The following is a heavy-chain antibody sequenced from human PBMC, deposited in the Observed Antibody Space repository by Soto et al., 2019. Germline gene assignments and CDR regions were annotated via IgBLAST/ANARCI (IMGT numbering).Heavy chain of an antibody. Sequence: GGSLRLSCAASGFTFSNAWMSWVRQAPGKGLEWVGRIKSKTDGGTTDYAAPVKGRFTISRDDSKNTLDLQMNSLKTEYTAGYYCTSPYSSSSIDYWGQGTLVTVSS. CDR1: GFTFSNAW. V-gene: IGHV3-15*01. CDR3: TSPYSSSSIDY. CDR2: IKSKTDGGTT. D-gene: IGHD6-6*01. J-gene: IGHJ4*02.